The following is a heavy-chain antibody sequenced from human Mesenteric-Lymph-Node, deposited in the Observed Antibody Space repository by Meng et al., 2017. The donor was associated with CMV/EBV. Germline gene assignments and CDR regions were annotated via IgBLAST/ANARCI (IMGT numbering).Heavy chain of an antibody. CDR2: ITWDGAYT. V-gene: IGHV3-43*01. Sequence: GGSLRLSCAASGFTFDDYIVHWVRQAPGKGLEWVSLITWDGAYTYYADSVKGRFTISGDNCENSLYLQMNSLRTEDTALYYCAKAITRNYYHYAMDVWGQGTTVTVSS. CDR1: GFTFDDYI. D-gene: IGHD3-10*01. CDR3: AKAITRNYYHYAMDV. J-gene: IGHJ6*02.